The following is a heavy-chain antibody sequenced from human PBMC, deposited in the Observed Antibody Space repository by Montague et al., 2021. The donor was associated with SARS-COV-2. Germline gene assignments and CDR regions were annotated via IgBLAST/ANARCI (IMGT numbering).Heavy chain of an antibody. D-gene: IGHD6-25*01. CDR1: GGSIGSHY. J-gene: IGHJ5*02. Sequence: SETLSLTCTVSGGSIGSHYWSWIRLPPGKGLGWVGHIYYTGITKXXSSLKSRVTISVDTSKNQLSLKLDSVTAADTAVYYCARGSGSASATWFDPWGQGTLVTVSS. V-gene: IGHV4-59*11. CDR3: ARGSGSASATWFDP. CDR2: IYYTGIT.